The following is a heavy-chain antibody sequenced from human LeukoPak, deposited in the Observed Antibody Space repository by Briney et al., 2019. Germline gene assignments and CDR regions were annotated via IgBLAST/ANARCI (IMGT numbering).Heavy chain of an antibody. J-gene: IGHJ3*02. Sequence: GRSLRLSCAASGFTFDDYAMHWVRQAPGKGLEWASGISWNSGSIGYADSVKGRFTISRDNAKNSLYLQMNSLRAEDTALYYCAKDTTVTNDAFDIWGQGTMVTVSS. CDR3: AKDTTVTNDAFDI. CDR1: GFTFDDYA. V-gene: IGHV3-9*01. D-gene: IGHD4-17*01. CDR2: ISWNSGSI.